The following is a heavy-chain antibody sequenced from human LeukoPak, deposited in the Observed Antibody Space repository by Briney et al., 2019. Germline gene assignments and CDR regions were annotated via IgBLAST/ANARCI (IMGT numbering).Heavy chain of an antibody. V-gene: IGHV4-4*09. CDR3: ARHSNSGSYRWFDP. CDR1: GGSISSYY. CDR2: IYTSGST. Sequence: SETLSLTCTVSGGSISSYYWSWIRQPPGKGLEWIGYIYTSGSTNYNPSLKSRVTISVDTSKNQFSLKLSSVTAADTAVYYCARHSNSGSYRWFDPWGQGTLVTVSS. D-gene: IGHD1-26*01. J-gene: IGHJ5*02.